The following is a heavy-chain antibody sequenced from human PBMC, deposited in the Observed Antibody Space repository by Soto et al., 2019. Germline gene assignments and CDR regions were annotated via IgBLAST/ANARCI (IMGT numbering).Heavy chain of an antibody. V-gene: IGHV3-23*01. J-gene: IGHJ3*02. Sequence: GGSLRLSCAASEFTFRSYGMSWVRQAPGKGLEWVSTVSNSGDTTYYADSVKGRFTISRDNPTNMLYLQMNSLRVDDTAVYYFTLGPFMVGGFDMWGQGTMVNDSS. D-gene: IGHD1-26*01. CDR2: VSNSGDTT. CDR3: TLGPFMVGGFDM. CDR1: EFTFRSYG.